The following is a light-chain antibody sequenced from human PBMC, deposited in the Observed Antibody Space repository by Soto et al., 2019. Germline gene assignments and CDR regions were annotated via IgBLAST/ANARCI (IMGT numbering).Light chain of an antibody. CDR2: KAS. CDR1: QAIISW. J-gene: IGKJ1*01. CDR3: QKN. V-gene: IGKV1-5*03. Sequence: DIQMTQSPSTLSASVRDIVTITFRASQAIISWLACFQQRPGRAPKFLIYKASSLKNGIPLIFSGSLSVTEFPLTNSSLQPDDFATNYRQKNFGQGTKVDIK.